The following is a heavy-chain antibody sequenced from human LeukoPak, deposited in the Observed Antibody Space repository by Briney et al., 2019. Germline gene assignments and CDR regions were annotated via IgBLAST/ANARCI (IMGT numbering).Heavy chain of an antibody. Sequence: ASVKVSCKASGGTFSSYAISWVRQAPGQGLEWMGGIIPIFGTANYAQKFQGRVTITADESTSTAYMELRSLRSDDTAVYYCARDPGWGDAFDIWAKGQWSPSLQ. CDR1: GGTFSSYA. J-gene: IGHJ3*02. D-gene: IGHD1-26*01. V-gene: IGHV1-69*13. CDR3: ARDPGWGDAFDI. CDR2: IIPIFGTA.